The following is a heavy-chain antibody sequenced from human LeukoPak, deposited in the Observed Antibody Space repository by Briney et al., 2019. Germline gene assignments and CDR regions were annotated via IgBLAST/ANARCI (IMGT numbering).Heavy chain of an antibody. V-gene: IGHV3-53*01. D-gene: IGHD2-2*01. CDR2: IYSGGST. CDR1: GFTVSSNY. Sequence: GGSLRLSCAASGFTVSSNYMSWVRQAPGKGLEWVSVIYSGGSTYYADSVKARFTISRDNSKNTLSLQMNSLRAEDTAVYYCAKTGSTSYYLPLDYWGQGTLVTVSS. CDR3: AKTGSTSYYLPLDY. J-gene: IGHJ4*02.